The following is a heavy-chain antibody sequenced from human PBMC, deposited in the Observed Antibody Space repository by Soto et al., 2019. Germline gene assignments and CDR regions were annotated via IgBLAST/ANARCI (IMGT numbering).Heavy chain of an antibody. CDR1: GFAVRHNY. J-gene: IGHJ6*04. D-gene: IGHD3-10*01. V-gene: IGHV3-53*04. CDR2: IYSGGDT. CDR3: ARKTDSIPSGGDV. Sequence: EVQLVESGGGLVQPGGSLRLSCTASGFAVRHNYMTWVRQAPGKGLEWVSLIYSGGDTAYADSVKGRFTIARHTSQNTLYPQVNSLRAEDTAVYYCARKTDSIPSGGDVWGKGTAVTVSS.